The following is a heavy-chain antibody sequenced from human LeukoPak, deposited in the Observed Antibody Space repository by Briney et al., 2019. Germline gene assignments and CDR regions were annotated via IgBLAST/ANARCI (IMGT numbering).Heavy chain of an antibody. V-gene: IGHV1-3*01. D-gene: IGHD2-2*01. CDR2: INAGNGDT. Sequence: ASVQVSCKASGGTFSSYAISWVRQAPGQGLEWMGWINAGNGDTKYSQKFQGRVTITRDTSASIVYMELSSLISEDTALYSCARGSTSDWPFDYWGQGTRVTVSS. CDR1: GGTFSSYA. CDR3: ARGSTSDWPFDY. J-gene: IGHJ4*02.